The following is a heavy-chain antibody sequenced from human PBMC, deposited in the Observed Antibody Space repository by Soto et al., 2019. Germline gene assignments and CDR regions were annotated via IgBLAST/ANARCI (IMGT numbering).Heavy chain of an antibody. CDR1: GFTFNNYA. J-gene: IGHJ4*02. CDR2: ISGSAGST. CDR3: AKAGGAAGTVDYFDY. V-gene: IGHV3-23*04. D-gene: IGHD6-13*01. Sequence: VQLEQSGGGVVQPGRSLRLSCAASGFTFNNYAINWVRQSPGKGLEWVSVISGSAGSTYYADSVKGRFTITRDNSKNTLYLQMSSLRVEDTAVYYCAKAGGAAGTVDYFDYWGQGTLVTVSS.